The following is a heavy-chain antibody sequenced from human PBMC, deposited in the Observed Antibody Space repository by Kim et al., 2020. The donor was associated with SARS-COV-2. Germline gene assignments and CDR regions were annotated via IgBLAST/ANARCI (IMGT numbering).Heavy chain of an antibody. D-gene: IGHD5-12*01. J-gene: IGHJ3*02. Sequence: NPSLKSRVTISVDTSKNQFSLKLSSVTAADTAVYYCARTPYSGYERAFDIWGQGTMVTVSS. V-gene: IGHV4-34*01. CDR3: ARTPYSGYERAFDI.